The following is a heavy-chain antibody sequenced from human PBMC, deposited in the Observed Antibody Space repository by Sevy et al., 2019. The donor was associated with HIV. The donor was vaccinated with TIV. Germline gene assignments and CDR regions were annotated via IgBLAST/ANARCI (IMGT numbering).Heavy chain of an antibody. V-gene: IGHV3-21*04. D-gene: IGHD2-8*01. CDR1: GFAFYDYS. Sequence: GGSLRLSCAASGFAFYDYSMSWIRQAPGKGLEWVATLSFGCGKINYADSVKGRFTISRDNSKSSVNLQMNNLRPEDTAVYYCAREGCTKPHDYWGQGTLVTVSS. CDR2: LSFGCGKI. J-gene: IGHJ4*02. CDR3: AREGCTKPHDY.